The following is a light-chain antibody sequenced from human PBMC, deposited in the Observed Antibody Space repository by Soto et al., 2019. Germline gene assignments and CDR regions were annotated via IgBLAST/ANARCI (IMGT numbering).Light chain of an antibody. Sequence: QSVLTQPPSASGTPGQRVTISCSGSSSTIGSNTVNWYQQLPGTAPKLLIYSNDQRPSGVPDRFSGSKSGTSASLAISGLQSEDEADYYCATWDDSLNVWMFGGGTKVTVL. CDR3: ATWDDSLNVWM. CDR1: SSTIGSNT. CDR2: SND. V-gene: IGLV1-44*01. J-gene: IGLJ3*02.